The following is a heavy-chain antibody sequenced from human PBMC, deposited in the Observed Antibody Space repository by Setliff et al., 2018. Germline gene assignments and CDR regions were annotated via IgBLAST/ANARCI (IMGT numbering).Heavy chain of an antibody. J-gene: IGHJ4*02. Sequence: GGSLRLSCAASGFTFDDFGMSWVRQAPGKGLEWVSGINWNGGRIGYADSVEGRFTISRDNAKNTLYLQMNSLGAEDTAVYFCARIFLYGTSWYFDNWGQGTLVTVSS. D-gene: IGHD3-3*01. CDR2: INWNGGRI. V-gene: IGHV3-20*04. CDR3: ARIFLYGTSWYFDN. CDR1: GFTFDDFG.